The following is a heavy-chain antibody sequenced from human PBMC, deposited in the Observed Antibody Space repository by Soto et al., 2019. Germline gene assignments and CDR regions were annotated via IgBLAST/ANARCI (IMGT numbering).Heavy chain of an antibody. Sequence: SETLSLTCAVSGGSISSGGYSWSWIRQPPGKGLEWIGYIYHSGSTYYNPSLKSRVTISVDRSKNQFPLKLSSVTAADTAVYYCARAGDRYKDGMDVWGQGTTVTVSS. CDR2: IYHSGST. CDR1: GGSISSGGYS. J-gene: IGHJ6*02. D-gene: IGHD1-20*01. CDR3: ARAGDRYKDGMDV. V-gene: IGHV4-30-2*01.